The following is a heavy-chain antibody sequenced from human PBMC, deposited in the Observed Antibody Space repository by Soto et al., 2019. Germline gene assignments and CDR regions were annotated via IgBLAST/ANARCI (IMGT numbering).Heavy chain of an antibody. V-gene: IGHV3-30*18. J-gene: IGHJ3*02. Sequence: PGGSLRLSCAASGFTFSSYGMHWVRQAPGKGLEWVAVISYDGSNKYYADSVKGRFTISRDNSKNTLYLQMNSLRAEDTAVYYCAKSKGNYYYGSGSYYTLEAFDIWGQGTMVTVSS. CDR2: ISYDGSNK. D-gene: IGHD3-10*01. CDR3: AKSKGNYYYGSGSYYTLEAFDI. CDR1: GFTFSSYG.